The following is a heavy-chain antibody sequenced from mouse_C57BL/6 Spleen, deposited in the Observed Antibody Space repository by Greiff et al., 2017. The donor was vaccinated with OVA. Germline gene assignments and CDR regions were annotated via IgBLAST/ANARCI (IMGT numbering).Heavy chain of an antibody. V-gene: IGHV5-6*01. Sequence: VQLKESGGDLVKPGGSLKLSCAASGFTFSSYGMSWVRQTPDKRLEWVATISSGGSYTYYPDSVKGRFTISRDNAKNTLYLQMSSLKSEDTAMYYCARHPTIVTHWYFDVWGTGTTVTVSS. CDR3: ARHPTIVTHWYFDV. CDR1: GFTFSSYG. CDR2: ISSGGSYT. D-gene: IGHD2-5*01. J-gene: IGHJ1*03.